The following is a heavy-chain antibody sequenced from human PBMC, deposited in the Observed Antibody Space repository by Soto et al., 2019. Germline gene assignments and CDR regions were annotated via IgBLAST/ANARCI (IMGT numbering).Heavy chain of an antibody. CDR1: GGTFSSHA. Sequence: QVQLVQSGAEVKKPGSSVKVSCKASGGTFSSHAINWVRQAPGQGLEWMGGIIPIFRTANYAQKVQGRVTITADESTSTAYMELSSLRSEDTAVYYCARNSPLGPTSIRRFDPWGQGTLVTVSS. V-gene: IGHV1-69*12. D-gene: IGHD3-3*02. CDR2: IIPIFRTA. J-gene: IGHJ5*02. CDR3: ARNSPLGPTSIRRFDP.